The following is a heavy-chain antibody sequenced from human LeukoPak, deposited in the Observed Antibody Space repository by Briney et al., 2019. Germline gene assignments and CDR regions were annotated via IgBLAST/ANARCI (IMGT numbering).Heavy chain of an antibody. CDR2: ISGSGGST. J-gene: IGHJ4*02. D-gene: IGHD2-21*02. CDR3: AKGVTAIQRFSRGFPYYFDY. Sequence: GGSLRLSCAASGFTFSSYAMSWVRQTPGKGLEWVSAISGSGGSTYYADSVKGRFTISRDNSKNTLYLQMNSLRAEDTAVYYCAKGVTAIQRFSRGFPYYFDYWGQGTLVTVSS. V-gene: IGHV3-23*01. CDR1: GFTFSSYA.